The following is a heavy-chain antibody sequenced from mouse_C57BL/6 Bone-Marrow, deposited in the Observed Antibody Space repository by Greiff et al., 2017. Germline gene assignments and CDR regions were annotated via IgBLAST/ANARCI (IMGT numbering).Heavy chain of an antibody. V-gene: IGHV2-9*01. CDR3: AKHSWGLFAY. CDR2: IGGGGST. Sequence: VQLVESGPGLVAPSQSLSITCTVSGFSLTSYGVDWVRQPPGKGLEWLGVIGGGGSTNYNSALMSSLSISKDNSKSQVFLKMNRLHTDDTSRYYCAKHSWGLFAYWGQGTRVTVSA. CDR1: GFSLTSYG. J-gene: IGHJ3*01. D-gene: IGHD4-1*01.